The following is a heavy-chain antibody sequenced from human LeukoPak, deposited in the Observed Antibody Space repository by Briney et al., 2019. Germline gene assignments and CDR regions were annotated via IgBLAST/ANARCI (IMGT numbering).Heavy chain of an antibody. V-gene: IGHV1-24*01. CDR1: GYTLTELS. Sequence: ASVKVSCKVSGYTLTELSMHWVRQAPGKGLEWMGGFDPEDGETIYAQKFQGRVTMTEDISTDTAYMELSSLRSEDTAVYYCATLGDILGAFDIWGQGTMVTVSS. D-gene: IGHD1-26*01. CDR2: FDPEDGET. J-gene: IGHJ3*02. CDR3: ATLGDILGAFDI.